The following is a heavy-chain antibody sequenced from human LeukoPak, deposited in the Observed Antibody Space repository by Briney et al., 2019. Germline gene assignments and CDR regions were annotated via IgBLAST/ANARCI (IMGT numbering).Heavy chain of an antibody. V-gene: IGHV3-74*01. Sequence: GGALRLSCAASGFIFSKSWMHCVREVPGKGRVWVARIYNDGSTTNYADSVKGRFTISRDNAANTLFLQMSSLRAEDTAVYYCAREKDDHGDPGPLDAWGQGDLVTVSS. CDR1: GFIFSKSW. D-gene: IGHD4-17*01. CDR2: IYNDGSTT. CDR3: AREKDDHGDPGPLDA. J-gene: IGHJ5*02.